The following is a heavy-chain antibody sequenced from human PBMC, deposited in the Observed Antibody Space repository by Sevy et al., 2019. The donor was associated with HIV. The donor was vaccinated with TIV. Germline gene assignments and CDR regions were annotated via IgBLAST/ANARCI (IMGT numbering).Heavy chain of an antibody. CDR3: ASGAYYDSSIYSGGWFDP. J-gene: IGHJ5*02. V-gene: IGHV4-59*01. CDR1: GGSISTYY. D-gene: IGHD3-22*01. Sequence: SETLSVTCTVSGGSISTYYWTWIRQPPGRGLEWIGYIHYSRSTNYNPSLKSRVTISLDTSKNQFSLKLRSVTAADTAVYYCASGAYYDSSIYSGGWFDPWGQGTLVTVSS. CDR2: IHYSRST.